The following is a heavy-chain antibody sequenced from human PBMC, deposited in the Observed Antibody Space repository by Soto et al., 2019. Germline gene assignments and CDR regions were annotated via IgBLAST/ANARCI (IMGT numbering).Heavy chain of an antibody. J-gene: IGHJ4*01. Sequence: PGGSLRLSCAASGFAVSSNYMTWVRQAPGKGLEWVSILHTDLTLFYADSVKGRFAISRDNSKNTLYLQMNSLRVEDTAVYFCARVYGYLPSYFDYWGQGILVTVSS. D-gene: IGHD4-17*01. CDR3: ARVYGYLPSYFDY. CDR1: GFAVSSNY. CDR2: LHTDLTL. V-gene: IGHV3-53*01.